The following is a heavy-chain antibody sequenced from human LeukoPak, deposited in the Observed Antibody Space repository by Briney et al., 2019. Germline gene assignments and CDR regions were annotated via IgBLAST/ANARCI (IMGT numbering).Heavy chain of an antibody. CDR1: GFTFNNYG. D-gene: IGHD4-17*01. Sequence: PGGSLRLSCAASGFTFNNYGMNWVRRAPGKGLEWLSAISGNAAITYYADSVKGRFFISRDNFRNTLYLEMSSREPTTRPLNCAKSRLTTAVTAAFDSWGQGTLVIVSS. V-gene: IGHV3-23*01. J-gene: IGHJ4*02. CDR2: ISGNAAIT. CDR3: AKSRLTTAVTAAFDS.